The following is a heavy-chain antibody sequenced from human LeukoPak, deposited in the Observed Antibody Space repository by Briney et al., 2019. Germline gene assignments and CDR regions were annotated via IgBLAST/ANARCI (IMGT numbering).Heavy chain of an antibody. CDR1: GGSFSGFS. J-gene: IGHJ6*03. Sequence: SETLSLTCAVYGGSFSGFSWSWIRQPPGKGLEWIGEVNHSGSTNYNPSLKSRVTISVDTSKNQFSLKLSSVTAADTAVYYCARDNWVRGWGNSMDVWGKGTTVTISS. V-gene: IGHV4-34*01. D-gene: IGHD3-10*01. CDR3: ARDNWVRGWGNSMDV. CDR2: VNHSGST.